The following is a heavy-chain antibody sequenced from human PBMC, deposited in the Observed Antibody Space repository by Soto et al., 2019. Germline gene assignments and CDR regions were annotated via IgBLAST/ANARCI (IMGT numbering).Heavy chain of an antibody. V-gene: IGHV4-59*08. D-gene: IGHD2-21*01. CDR2: IYYSGST. J-gene: IGHJ5*02. CDR3: ARHYIPGVWFDP. Sequence: SETLSLTCTVLGGSISSYYWSWIRQPPGKGLEWIGYIYYSGSTNYNPSLKSRVTISVDTSKNQFSLKLSSVTAADTAVYYCARHYIPGVWFDPWGQGTLVTVSS. CDR1: GGSISSYY.